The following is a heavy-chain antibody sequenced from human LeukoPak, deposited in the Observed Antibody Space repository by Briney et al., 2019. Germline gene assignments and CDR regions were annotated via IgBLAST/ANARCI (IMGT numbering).Heavy chain of an antibody. CDR1: GFPFSSDA. V-gene: IGHV3-23*01. Sequence: GGSLRLSCAGSGFPFSSDAMNWVRQAPGKGLEWVASISGSTGSTQYADSVKGRFTVSRDNSKNTLYLQMNSLRAEDTAVYYCAKLLASMYCSSTSCYLDYWGQGTLVTVSS. J-gene: IGHJ4*02. CDR3: AKLLASMYCSSTSCYLDY. CDR2: ISGSTGST. D-gene: IGHD2-2*01.